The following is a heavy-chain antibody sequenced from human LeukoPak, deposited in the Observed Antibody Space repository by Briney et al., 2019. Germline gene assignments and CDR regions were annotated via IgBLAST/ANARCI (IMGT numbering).Heavy chain of an antibody. CDR2: IPMNGATT. V-gene: IGHV3-23*01. J-gene: IGHJ6*02. D-gene: IGHD7-27*01. Sequence: HTGGSLRLSCAASGFTFSSYAMSWVRQAPGKGLEWVSTIPMNGATTYCADSVKGRFSISRDNSKNTLYLQMDSLTTEDTALYYCAKTDGDSEIPWHGMDGWGQGTTVTASS. CDR1: GFTFSSYA. CDR3: AKTDGDSEIPWHGMDG.